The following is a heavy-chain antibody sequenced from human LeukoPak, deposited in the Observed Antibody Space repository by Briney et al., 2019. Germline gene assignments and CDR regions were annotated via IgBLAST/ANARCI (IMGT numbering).Heavy chain of an antibody. CDR1: GFTFSSYA. D-gene: IGHD2-2*01. CDR2: ISGSGGST. CDR3: AKDVGRNQLLSVY. Sequence: PGGSLRLSXAASGFTFSSYAMSWVRQAPGKGLEWVSAISGSGGSTYYADSVKGRFTISRDNSKNTLYLQMNSLRAEDTAVYYCAKDVGRNQLLSVYWGQGTLVTVSS. J-gene: IGHJ4*02. V-gene: IGHV3-23*01.